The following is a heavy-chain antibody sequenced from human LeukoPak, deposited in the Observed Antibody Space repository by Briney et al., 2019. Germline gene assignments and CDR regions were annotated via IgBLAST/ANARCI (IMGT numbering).Heavy chain of an antibody. V-gene: IGHV1-69*05. CDR1: GGTFSSYA. CDR3: ARARDTAPYYYYYYMDV. D-gene: IGHD5-18*01. J-gene: IGHJ6*03. Sequence: GASVKVSCKASGGTFSSYAISWVQQAPGQGLEWMGGIIPIFGTANYAQKLQGRVTMTTDTSTSTAYMELRSLRSDDTAVYYCARARDTAPYYYYYYMDVWGKGTTVTVSS. CDR2: IIPIFGTA.